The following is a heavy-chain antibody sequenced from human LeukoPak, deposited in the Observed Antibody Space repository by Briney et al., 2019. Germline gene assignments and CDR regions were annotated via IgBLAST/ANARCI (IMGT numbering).Heavy chain of an antibody. Sequence: ASVKVSCKASGYTFTSYGISWVRQAPGQGLEWMGWNSAYNGNTNYAQKLQGRVTMTTDTSTSTAYMELRSLRSDDTAVYYCARDGNIGIAAAGTSWFDPWGQGTLVTVSS. D-gene: IGHD6-13*01. CDR3: ARDGNIGIAAAGTSWFDP. CDR2: NSAYNGNT. CDR1: GYTFTSYG. J-gene: IGHJ5*01. V-gene: IGHV1-18*01.